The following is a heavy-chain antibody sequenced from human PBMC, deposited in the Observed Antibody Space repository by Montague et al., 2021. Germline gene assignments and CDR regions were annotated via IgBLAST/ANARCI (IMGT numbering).Heavy chain of an antibody. CDR1: GFTFSNYG. CDR2: ITGSGATT. Sequence: SLRLSCAASGFTFSNYGMSWVRQAPGKGLEWVSCITGSGATTYSADSVKGRFTISRDNSENTLYLQMNNLRAEDTALYYCARGRCVSSGVGQLDPWGQGTLVTVSS. J-gene: IGHJ5*02. D-gene: IGHD3-22*01. V-gene: IGHV3-23*01. CDR3: ARGRCVSSGVGQLDP.